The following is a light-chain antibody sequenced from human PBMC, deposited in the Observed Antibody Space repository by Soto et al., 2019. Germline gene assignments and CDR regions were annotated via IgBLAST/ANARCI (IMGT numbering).Light chain of an antibody. Sequence: QSALTQPRSVSASPGQSVAISCTGTSSDVGGYNYVSWYQQHPGKAPKLMIYDVTKRPSGVPDRFSGSKSGNTASLTISGLQAEDEADYYCCSYAGSYTLVFGGGTKLTVL. CDR2: DVT. CDR1: SSDVGGYNY. J-gene: IGLJ2*01. V-gene: IGLV2-11*01. CDR3: CSYAGSYTLV.